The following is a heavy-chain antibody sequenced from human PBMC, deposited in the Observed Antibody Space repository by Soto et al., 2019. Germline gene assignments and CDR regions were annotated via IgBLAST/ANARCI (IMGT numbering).Heavy chain of an antibody. Sequence: EVQLVESGGGLVKPGGSPRLSCAASGFSFSNAWMNWVRQAPGKGLEWVGRIKSKADGGATDYAAPVKGRFTISRDDSETMLYLQMNSLKTEDTAVYYCATDRGIGSGAIDYWGQGTLVTVSS. D-gene: IGHD3-10*01. CDR1: GFSFSNAW. J-gene: IGHJ4*02. CDR2: IKSKADGGAT. V-gene: IGHV3-15*07. CDR3: ATDRGIGSGAIDY.